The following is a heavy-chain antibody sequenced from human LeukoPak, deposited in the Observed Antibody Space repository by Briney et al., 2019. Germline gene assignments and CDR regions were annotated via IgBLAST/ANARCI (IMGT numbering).Heavy chain of an antibody. V-gene: IGHV4-4*02. D-gene: IGHD3-9*01. CDR2: IYHSGST. Sequence: ASGTLSLTCAVSGGSISSSNWWSWVRQPPGKGLEWIGEIYHSGSTNYNPSLKSRVTISVDKSKNQFSLNLTSVTAADTAVYYCARGPVRLARPFDYWGQGTLVTVSS. J-gene: IGHJ4*02. CDR1: GGSISSSNW. CDR3: ARGPVRLARPFDY.